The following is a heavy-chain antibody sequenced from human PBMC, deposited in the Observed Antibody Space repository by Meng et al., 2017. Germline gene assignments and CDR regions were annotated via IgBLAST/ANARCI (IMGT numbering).Heavy chain of an antibody. V-gene: IGHV3-30*16. Sequence: HVQVVESWGTVVPPGRSLNISCATSGFIFSNYEMHWVRQAPCKGLEWVACITKDGSRKYYLGSVRGRFTISRDNSKNTLYLEMNSLRSEDTALYYCARDFDYWGQGTLVTVSS. CDR3: ARDFDY. CDR1: GFIFSNYE. CDR2: ITKDGSRK. J-gene: IGHJ4*02.